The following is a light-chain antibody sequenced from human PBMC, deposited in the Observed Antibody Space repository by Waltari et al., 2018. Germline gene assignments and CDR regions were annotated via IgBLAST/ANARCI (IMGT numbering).Light chain of an antibody. J-gene: IGKJ1*01. CDR2: KVS. CDR3: MQGTHRPRT. V-gene: IGKV2-30*02. CDR1: QSLVHSDGTTY. Sequence: DVVMTQSPLSLPVTLGQPASISCRSSQSLVHSDGTTYLNWFQQRPGQSPRRLIYKVSKRDSGVPDRCSGSGSGTDFTLKISRVEAEDVGVYYCMQGTHRPRTFGQGTKVQIK.